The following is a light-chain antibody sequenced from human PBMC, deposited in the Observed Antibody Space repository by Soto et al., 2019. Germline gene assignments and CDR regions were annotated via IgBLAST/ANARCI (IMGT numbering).Light chain of an antibody. V-gene: IGKV1-5*03. J-gene: IGKJ1*01. Sequence: IQMTQSPSTLSASVGDRVTITCRASQSIINWLGWYQQKPGKAPKLLIYKSSSLESGVPSRFSGCGSLTDFTLTINSLQPDDFATYYCQHYNSCPSTFGQGTKVYIK. CDR1: QSIINW. CDR3: QHYNSCPST. CDR2: KSS.